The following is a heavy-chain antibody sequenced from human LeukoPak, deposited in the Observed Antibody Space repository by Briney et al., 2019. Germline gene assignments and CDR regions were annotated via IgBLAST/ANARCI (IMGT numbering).Heavy chain of an antibody. CDR2: IYSGGST. J-gene: IGHJ4*02. D-gene: IGHD3-3*01. V-gene: IGHV3-66*01. CDR1: GFTVSSNY. Sequence: GGSLRLSCAASGFTVSSNYMSWVRQAPGRGLEWVSVIYSGGSTYYADSVKGRFTISRDNSKNTLYLQMNSLRAEDTALYYCARGTTYYDFWSGYDQLYYFDYWGQGTLVTVSS. CDR3: ARGTTYYDFWSGYDQLYYFDY.